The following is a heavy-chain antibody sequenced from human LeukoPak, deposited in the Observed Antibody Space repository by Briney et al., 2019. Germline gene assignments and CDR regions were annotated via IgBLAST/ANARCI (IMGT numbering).Heavy chain of an antibody. CDR1: GYTFTGYY. Sequence: ASVKVSCKASGYTFTGYYMHRVRQAPGQGLEWMGWINPNSGGTNYAQKFQGRVTMTRDTSISTAYMELSRLISDDTAVYYCARAEALYDSTGYYEDYWGQGTLVTVSS. CDR3: ARAEALYDSTGYYEDY. D-gene: IGHD3-22*01. V-gene: IGHV1-2*02. CDR2: INPNSGGT. J-gene: IGHJ4*02.